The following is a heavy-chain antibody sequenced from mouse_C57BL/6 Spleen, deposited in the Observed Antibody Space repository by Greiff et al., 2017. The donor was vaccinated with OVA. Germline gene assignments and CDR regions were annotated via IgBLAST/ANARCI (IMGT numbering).Heavy chain of an antibody. Sequence: QVTLQESGPGILQSSQTLSLTCSFSGFSLSTSGMGVSWIRQPSGKGLEWLAHIYWDDDKRYNPSLKSRLTISKDTSRNQVFLKITSVDTADTATYCCARRRGYEYDEETYYAMDYWGQGTSVTVSS. V-gene: IGHV8-12*01. D-gene: IGHD2-4*01. CDR1: GFSLSTSGMG. J-gene: IGHJ4*01. CDR3: ARRRGYEYDEETYYAMDY. CDR2: IYWDDDK.